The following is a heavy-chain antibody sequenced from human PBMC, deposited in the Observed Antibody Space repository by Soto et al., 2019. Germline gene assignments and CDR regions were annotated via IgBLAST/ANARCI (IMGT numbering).Heavy chain of an antibody. J-gene: IGHJ6*02. CDR1: GGTFSSYA. D-gene: IGHD3-10*01. V-gene: IGHV1-69*13. CDR3: AKRQYYYGSGSYYNLGGNYYYGMDV. CDR2: IIPIFGTA. Sequence: SVKVSCKASGGTFSSYAISWVRQAPGQGLEWMGGIIPIFGTANYAQKFQGRVTITADESTSTAYMELSSLRSEDTAAYYCAKRQYYYGSGSYYNLGGNYYYGMDVWGQGTTVTVSS.